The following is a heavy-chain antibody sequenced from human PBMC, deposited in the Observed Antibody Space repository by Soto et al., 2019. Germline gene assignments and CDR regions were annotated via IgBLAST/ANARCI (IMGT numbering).Heavy chain of an antibody. V-gene: IGHV1-3*01. D-gene: IGHD4-17*01. CDR2: IDAGNGNT. CDR3: ARDGWVTTGRFDP. CDR1: GYSFTTYS. J-gene: IGHJ5*02. Sequence: ASVKVSCKASGYSFTTYSMHWVRQAPGQRLEWMGWIDAGNGNTKYSLEFQGRVTITRDTSATTAYMELSSLKSEDTAVYYCARDGWVTTGRFDPWGQGTLVTVSS.